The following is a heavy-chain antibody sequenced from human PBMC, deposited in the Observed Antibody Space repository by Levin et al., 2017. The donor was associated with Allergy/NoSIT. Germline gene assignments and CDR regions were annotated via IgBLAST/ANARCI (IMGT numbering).Heavy chain of an antibody. CDR1: GYTFSSYW. J-gene: IGHJ3*02. Sequence: EASVKVSCKGSGYTFSSYWIGWVRQMPGKGLEWMGIIYPSDSDTRYSPSFQGQVSISADKSISTAYLQWSSLKPSDTAMYYCVKSRRLALRFDAFDIWGQGTKVTVSS. CDR3: VKSRRLALRFDAFDI. D-gene: IGHD3-16*01. V-gene: IGHV5-51*01. CDR2: IYPSDSDT.